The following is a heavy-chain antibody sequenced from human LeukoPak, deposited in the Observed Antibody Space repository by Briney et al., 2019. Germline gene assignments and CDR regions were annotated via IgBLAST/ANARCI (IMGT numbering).Heavy chain of an antibody. CDR2: ISGSGGST. Sequence: GGSLRLSCAASGFTSSSYAMSWVRQAPGKGLEWVSAISGSGGSTYYADSVKGRFIISRDNSKNTLYLQVNSLRAEDTAVYSCAKHSRGYYPPDYWGQGTLVIVSS. J-gene: IGHJ4*02. V-gene: IGHV3-23*01. CDR1: GFTSSSYA. D-gene: IGHD3-3*01. CDR3: AKHSRGYYPPDY.